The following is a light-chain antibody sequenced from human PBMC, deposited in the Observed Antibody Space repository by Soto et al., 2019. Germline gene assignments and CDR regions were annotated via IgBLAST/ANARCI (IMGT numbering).Light chain of an antibody. J-gene: IGLJ3*02. Sequence: QSVLTQPPSVSAAPGQKVTISYSGSSSNIGNNYVSWYQRLPGTAPKLLIYDDNKRPSGIPDRFSGSKSGTSATLGITGLQTGDEADYYCGTWDSSLSVVVFGGGTKLTVL. CDR3: GTWDSSLSVVV. V-gene: IGLV1-51*01. CDR2: DDN. CDR1: SSNIGNNY.